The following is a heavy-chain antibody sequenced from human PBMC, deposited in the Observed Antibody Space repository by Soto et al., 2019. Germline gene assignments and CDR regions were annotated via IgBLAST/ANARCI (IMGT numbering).Heavy chain of an antibody. CDR2: INAGNGNT. D-gene: IGHD6-6*01. J-gene: IGHJ4*02. Sequence: ASVKVSCKASGYTIISYAMHWVRQAPGQRLEWMGCINAGNGNTEYSQKFQGRVTITRDTSASTAYMELSSLRSEDTAMYYCAREYYSSSFDNWGQGTLVTVSS. CDR1: GYTIISYA. V-gene: IGHV1-3*01. CDR3: AREYYSSSFDN.